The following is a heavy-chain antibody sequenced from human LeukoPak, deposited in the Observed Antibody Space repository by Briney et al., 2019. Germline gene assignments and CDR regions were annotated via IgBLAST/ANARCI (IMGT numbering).Heavy chain of an antibody. Sequence: GGSLRLSCAASGFTFSNAWMSWVRQAPGKGLEWVGHIKSKTDGGTTDYAAPVKGRFTISRDDSKNTLYLQMDSLKTEDTAVYYCTTEAGDDWGQGTLVAVSS. V-gene: IGHV3-15*01. J-gene: IGHJ4*02. CDR2: IKSKTDGGTT. CDR1: GFTFSNAW. D-gene: IGHD5-24*01. CDR3: TTEAGDD.